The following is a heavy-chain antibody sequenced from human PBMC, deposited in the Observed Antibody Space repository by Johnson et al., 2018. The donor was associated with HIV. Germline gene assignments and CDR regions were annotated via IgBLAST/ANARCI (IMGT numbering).Heavy chain of an antibody. CDR1: GFTFSSYG. Sequence: QEQLVESGGGVVQPGRSLRLSCAASGFTFSSYGMHWVRQAPGKGLEWVAFIRYDGSEKYYVDSMKGRFTISSDNAKNSLYLQMNSLRAEDTAVYYCARDDTGYSSSFDAFDVWGQGTMVTVSS. CDR2: IRYDGSEK. V-gene: IGHV3-33*01. D-gene: IGHD6-13*01. CDR3: ARDDTGYSSSFDAFDV. J-gene: IGHJ3*01.